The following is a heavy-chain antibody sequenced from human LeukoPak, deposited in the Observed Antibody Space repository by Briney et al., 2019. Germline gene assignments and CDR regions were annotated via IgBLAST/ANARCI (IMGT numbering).Heavy chain of an antibody. Sequence: GGSLRLSCAASGFTFSSYWMSWVRQAPGKGLVWVSRINPDGSSTTYADSVKGRFTISRDNAKNTLYLQMNSLRAEDTAVYYCARGAGIKGGFWGQGTLVTVSS. CDR3: ARGAGIKGGF. CDR2: INPDGSST. J-gene: IGHJ4*02. V-gene: IGHV3-74*01. D-gene: IGHD3-10*01. CDR1: GFTFSSYW.